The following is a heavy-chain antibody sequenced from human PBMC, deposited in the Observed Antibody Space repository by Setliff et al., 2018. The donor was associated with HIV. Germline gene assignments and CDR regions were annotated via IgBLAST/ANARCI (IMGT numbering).Heavy chain of an antibody. J-gene: IGHJ6*03. V-gene: IGHV1-3*01. CDR1: GYTFISYA. Sequence: GASVKVSCKASGYTFISYAMHWVRQAPGQRLEWMGWINAGNGNTKYSQKFQGRVTIIRDTSANTAYMELSSLKFEDTAVYYCARDHYYMDVWGKGTTVTVSS. CDR3: ARDHYYMDV. CDR2: INAGNGNT.